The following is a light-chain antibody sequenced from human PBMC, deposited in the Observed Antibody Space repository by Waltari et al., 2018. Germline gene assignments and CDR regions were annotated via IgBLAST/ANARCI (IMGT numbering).Light chain of an antibody. V-gene: IGLV1-47*01. CDR1: KSNIGNNS. Sequence: SATPGQRVTISCSGSKSNIGNNSVYWYQQVPGMAPKLIIYKNSQRPSGVPDRFSGSKSGTSASLAISGLRSEDEATYHCAAWDDGWSGPWVFGGGTRVTVL. CDR2: KNS. CDR3: AAWDDGWSGPWV. J-gene: IGLJ3*02.